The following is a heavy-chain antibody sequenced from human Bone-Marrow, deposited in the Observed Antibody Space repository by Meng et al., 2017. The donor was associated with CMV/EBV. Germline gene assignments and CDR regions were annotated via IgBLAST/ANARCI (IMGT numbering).Heavy chain of an antibody. D-gene: IGHD6-13*01. CDR3: ARAAYSSSWYPYYFDY. CDR1: GFTFSSYA. Sequence: GGSLRLSCAASGFTFSSYAMSWVRQAPGKGLEWVANIKQDGSEKYYVDSVKGRFTISRDNAKNSLYLQMNSLRAEDTAVYYCARAAYSSSWYPYYFDYWGQGTLVTVSS. V-gene: IGHV3-7*01. CDR2: IKQDGSEK. J-gene: IGHJ4*02.